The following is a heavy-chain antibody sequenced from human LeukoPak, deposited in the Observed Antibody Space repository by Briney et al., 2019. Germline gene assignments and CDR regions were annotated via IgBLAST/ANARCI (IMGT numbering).Heavy chain of an antibody. CDR3: ASSGGGSFYSNAYYYYYGMDV. CDR2: INPSGGST. J-gene: IGHJ6*02. Sequence: ASVKVSCKASGYTFTSYYMHWVRQAPGQGLEWMGIINPSGGSTSYAQKFQGRVTMTRDTSTSTVYMELSSLRSEDTAVYYCASSGGGSFYSNAYYYYYGMDVWGQGTTVTVSS. D-gene: IGHD4-11*01. CDR1: GYTFTSYY. V-gene: IGHV1-46*01.